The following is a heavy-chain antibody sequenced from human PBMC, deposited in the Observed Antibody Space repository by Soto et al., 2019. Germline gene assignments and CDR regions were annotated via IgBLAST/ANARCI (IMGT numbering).Heavy chain of an antibody. CDR2: IYYSGST. D-gene: IGHD4-17*01. CDR1: EGYIKNGDNL. J-gene: IGHJ4*02. V-gene: IGHV4-39*07. CDR3: AREAYYDYGGNDSYLDY. Sequence: SETMSLTSTVAEGYIKNGDNLRSWISKPPGKGLEWIGSIYYSGSTNYNPSLKSRVTISVDTSKNQFSLKLSSVIAADTAVYYCAREAYYDYGGNDSYLDYWGQGTLVTVSS.